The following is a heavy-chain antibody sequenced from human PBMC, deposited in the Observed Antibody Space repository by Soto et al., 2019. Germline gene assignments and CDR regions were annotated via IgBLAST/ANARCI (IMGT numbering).Heavy chain of an antibody. CDR2: ISGSGGST. CDR3: AKEVPAAMMGDAFDI. CDR1: GFTFSSYA. Sequence: GGSLRLSCAASGFTFSSYAMCWVRQAPGKGLEWVSAISGSGGSTYYADFVKGRFTISRDNSKNTLYLQMNSLRAEDTDVYYCAKEVPAAMMGDAFDIWGQGTMVTVSS. V-gene: IGHV3-23*01. J-gene: IGHJ3*02. D-gene: IGHD2-2*01.